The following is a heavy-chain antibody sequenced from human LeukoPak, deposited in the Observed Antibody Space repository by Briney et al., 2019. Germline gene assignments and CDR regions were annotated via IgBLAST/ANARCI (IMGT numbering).Heavy chain of an antibody. Sequence: GGSLRLSCAASGFTFSSCAMSWVRQAPGKGLEWVSTIIDSGNSLYYADSVEGRFTISRDNSKNTLYLQMNSLRAGDTAVYYCAKDPIFSGSYGVFDSWGQGTLVIVSS. CDR2: IIDSGNSL. J-gene: IGHJ4*02. V-gene: IGHV3-23*01. CDR3: AKDPIFSGSYGVFDS. CDR1: GFTFSSCA. D-gene: IGHD1-26*01.